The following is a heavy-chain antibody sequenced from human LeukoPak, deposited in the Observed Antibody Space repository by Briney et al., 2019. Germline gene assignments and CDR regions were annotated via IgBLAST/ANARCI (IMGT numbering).Heavy chain of an antibody. Sequence: SEKVSCKASGGTFSSYTISWVRQAPGQGREWMGRIIPILGIANYAQKFQGRVTITADKSTSTAYMELSSLRSEDTAVYYCARSSRSGTTADYWGQGTLVTVSS. D-gene: IGHD1-26*01. CDR1: GGTFSSYT. J-gene: IGHJ4*02. V-gene: IGHV1-69*02. CDR2: IIPILGIA. CDR3: ARSSRSGTTADY.